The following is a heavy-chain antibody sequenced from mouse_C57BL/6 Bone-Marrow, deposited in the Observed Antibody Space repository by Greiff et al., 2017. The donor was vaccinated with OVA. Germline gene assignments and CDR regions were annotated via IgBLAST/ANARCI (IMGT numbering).Heavy chain of an antibody. D-gene: IGHD1-1*01. Sequence: EVHLVESGGDLVKPGGSLKLSCAASGFTFSSYGMSWVSQTPDKRLEWVATISSGGSYTYYPDSVKGRFTISRDNAKNTLYLQMSSLKSEDTAMYYCARERITTDFDYWGQGTTLTVSS. J-gene: IGHJ2*01. V-gene: IGHV5-6*01. CDR1: GFTFSSYG. CDR2: ISSGGSYT. CDR3: ARERITTDFDY.